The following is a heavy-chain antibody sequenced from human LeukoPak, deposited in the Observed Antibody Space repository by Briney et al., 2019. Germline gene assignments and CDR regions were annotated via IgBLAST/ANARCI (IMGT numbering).Heavy chain of an antibody. D-gene: IGHD1-26*01. V-gene: IGHV3-11*01. CDR2: ISSGGSSI. Sequence: PGGSLRLSCAASGFTFSDYYLSWIRQAPGKGLEWVSYISSGGSSIYYADSVKGRFTISRDNAKNSLYLQMNSLRAEDTAVYYCAKGLWVGDGFDYWGQGTLVTVSS. CDR3: AKGLWVGDGFDY. J-gene: IGHJ4*02. CDR1: GFTFSDYY.